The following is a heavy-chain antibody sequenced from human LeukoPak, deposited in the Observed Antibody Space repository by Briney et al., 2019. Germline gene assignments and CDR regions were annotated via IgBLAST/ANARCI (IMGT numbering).Heavy chain of an antibody. D-gene: IGHD6-19*01. CDR1: GFTFSSYA. V-gene: IGHV3-23*01. Sequence: GGSLRLSCAASGFTFSSYAMSWVRQAPGKGLEWVSAISGSGGTTYYADSVKGRFTISRDNSKNTLYLHMNSLRAEDTAVYYCAKDSANSSGWPNWGQGTLATVSS. CDR3: AKDSANSSGWPN. J-gene: IGHJ4*02. CDR2: ISGSGGTT.